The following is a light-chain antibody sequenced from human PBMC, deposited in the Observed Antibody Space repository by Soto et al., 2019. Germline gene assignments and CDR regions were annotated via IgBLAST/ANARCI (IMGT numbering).Light chain of an antibody. CDR2: EVN. J-gene: IGLJ1*01. CDR3: SSYTSSSTYV. V-gene: IGLV2-18*02. Sequence: QSVLTQPPSVSGSPGQSVIISCTGTSSDVGTYNRVSWYQQPPGTAPKLMIFEVNNRPAGVPDRFSGSKSGNTASLTISGLQAEDEAVYYCSSYTSSSTYVFGPGTKVTVL. CDR1: SSDVGTYNR.